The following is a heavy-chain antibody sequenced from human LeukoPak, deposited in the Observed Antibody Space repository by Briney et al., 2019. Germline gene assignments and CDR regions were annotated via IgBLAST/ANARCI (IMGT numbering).Heavy chain of an antibody. CDR3: ARLPGPTTKYYYYGMDV. CDR1: GGTFSSYA. J-gene: IGHJ6*02. D-gene: IGHD1-1*01. V-gene: IGHV1-69*13. CDR2: IIPIFGTA. Sequence: SVKVSCKASGGTFSSYAISWVRQAPGQGLEWMGGIIPIFGTANYAQKFQGRVTITADESTSTAYMELSGLRSEDTAVYYCARLPGPTTKYYYYGMDVWGQGTTVTVSS.